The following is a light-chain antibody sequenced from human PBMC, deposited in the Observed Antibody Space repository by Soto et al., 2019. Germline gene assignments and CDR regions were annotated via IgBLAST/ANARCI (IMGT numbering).Light chain of an antibody. CDR3: QQYYSTPWT. J-gene: IGKJ1*01. CDR2: WAS. Sequence: DFVMTQSPDSLAVSLGERATINCKSSQSVLYSSNNKNYLAWYQQEPGQPPKLLIYWASTRESGVPDRFSGSGSGTDFTLTISSLQAEDVAVYYCQQYYSTPWTFGQGTKVDI. V-gene: IGKV4-1*01. CDR1: QSVLYSSNNKNY.